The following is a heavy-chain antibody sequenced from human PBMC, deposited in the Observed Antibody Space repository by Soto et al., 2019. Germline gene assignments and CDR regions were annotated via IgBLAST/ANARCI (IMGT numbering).Heavy chain of an antibody. Sequence: ASVKVSCKASGYTFTSYYMHWVRKAPGQGLEWMGIINPSGGSTSYAQKFQGRVTMTRDTSTSTVYMELSSLRSEDTAVYYCARDQAGEYAFDIWGQGTMVTVSS. CDR1: GYTFTSYY. CDR2: INPSGGST. D-gene: IGHD3-10*01. J-gene: IGHJ3*02. V-gene: IGHV1-46*01. CDR3: ARDQAGEYAFDI.